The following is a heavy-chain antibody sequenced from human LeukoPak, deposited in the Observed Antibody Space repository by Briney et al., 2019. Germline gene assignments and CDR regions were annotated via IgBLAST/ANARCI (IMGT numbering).Heavy chain of an antibody. CDR1: GGSISSYY. Sequence: SETLSLTCTVSGGSISSYYWVWIRQPPGKGLEWIGYIYYSGSTNYNPSLKSRVTISVDTSKNQFSLKLSSVTAADTAVYYCARGSFPQLGFDYWGQGTLVTVSS. CDR3: ARGSFPQLGFDY. D-gene: IGHD6-13*01. J-gene: IGHJ4*02. CDR2: IYYSGST. V-gene: IGHV4-59*01.